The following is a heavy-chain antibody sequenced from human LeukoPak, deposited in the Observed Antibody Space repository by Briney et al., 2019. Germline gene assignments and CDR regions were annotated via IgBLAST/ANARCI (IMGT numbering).Heavy chain of an antibody. J-gene: IGHJ4*02. CDR3: ARAPGDSSGFDY. CDR2: IYYSGST. Sequence: SQTLSLTCTVSGGSISSGDYYWSWIRQPPGKGLEWIGYIYYSGSTYYNPSLKSRVTISVDTSKNQFSLKLSSVTAADTAVYYCARAPGDSSGFDYWGQGTLVTVSS. D-gene: IGHD3-22*01. V-gene: IGHV4-30-4*01. CDR1: GGSISSGDYY.